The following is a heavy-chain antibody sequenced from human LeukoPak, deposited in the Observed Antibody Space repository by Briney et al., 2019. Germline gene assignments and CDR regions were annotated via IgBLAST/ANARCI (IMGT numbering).Heavy chain of an antibody. CDR2: IDIISTYT. CDR3: GTIAAAENY. J-gene: IGHJ4*02. Sequence: GGSLRLSRAASGFTFSDYYMSWIRQAPGKGLEWVSYIDIISTYTNYADSVKGRFTISRDNAKNSLYLQMNSLRAEDTAVYYCGTIAAAENYWGQGTLVTVSS. D-gene: IGHD6-13*01. CDR1: GFTFSDYY. V-gene: IGHV3-11*03.